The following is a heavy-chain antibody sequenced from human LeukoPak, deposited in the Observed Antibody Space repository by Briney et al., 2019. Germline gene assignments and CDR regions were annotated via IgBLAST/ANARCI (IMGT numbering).Heavy chain of an antibody. Sequence: SETLSLTCAVYGGSFSGYYWNWIRQPPGKGLEWIGEINNSGSTNYNPSLKSRVTISRDTSKNQFSLKLSSVTAADTAVYYCARDRVRYDFWSGYYYRVGFDYWGQGTLVTVSS. V-gene: IGHV4-34*01. J-gene: IGHJ4*02. CDR3: ARDRVRYDFWSGYYYRVGFDY. CDR2: INNSGST. D-gene: IGHD3-3*01. CDR1: GGSFSGYY.